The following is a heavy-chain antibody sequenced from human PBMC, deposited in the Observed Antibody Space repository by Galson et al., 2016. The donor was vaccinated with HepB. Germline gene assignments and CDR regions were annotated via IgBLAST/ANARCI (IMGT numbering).Heavy chain of an antibody. CDR1: GFTFSAYG. J-gene: IGHJ5*02. V-gene: IGHV3-33*08. CDR2: IWYDGSYK. D-gene: IGHD6-13*01. Sequence: SLRLSCAASGFTFSAYGMHWVRQAPGKGLEWVAVIWYDGSYKFYRDSVKGRFTVSRDNSQNILYLQMNTVRADDTAVYYCARDAGTVAGGGLNWFDPWGQGTLVTVSS. CDR3: ARDAGTVAGGGLNWFDP.